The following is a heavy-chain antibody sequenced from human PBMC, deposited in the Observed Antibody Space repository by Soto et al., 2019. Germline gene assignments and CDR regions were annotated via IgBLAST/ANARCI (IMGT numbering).Heavy chain of an antibody. V-gene: IGHV1-2*04. D-gene: IGHD2-2*01. Sequence: AASVKVSCKASGYTFTSYYMHWVRQAPGQGLEWMGIINPSGGSTNYAQKFQGWVTMTRDTSISTAYMELSGLRSDDTAVYYCARVGGYCSSTSCYPSPDNWFDPWGQGTLVTVS. J-gene: IGHJ5*02. CDR2: INPSGGST. CDR3: ARVGGYCSSTSCYPSPDNWFDP. CDR1: GYTFTSYY.